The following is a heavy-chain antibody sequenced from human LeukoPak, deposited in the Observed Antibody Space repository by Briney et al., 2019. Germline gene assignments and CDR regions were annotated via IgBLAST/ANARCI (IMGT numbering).Heavy chain of an antibody. V-gene: IGHV3-30*04. J-gene: IGHJ4*02. CDR1: GFTFSSYA. CDR3: ARDLVLDSGSYGYYFDY. D-gene: IGHD1-26*01. CDR2: ISYDGSNK. Sequence: GGSLRLSCAASGFTFSSYAMHWVRQAPGKGLEWVAVISYDGSNKYYADSVKGRFTISRDNSKNTLYLQMNSLRAEDTAVYYCARDLVLDSGSYGYYFDYWGQGTLVTVSS.